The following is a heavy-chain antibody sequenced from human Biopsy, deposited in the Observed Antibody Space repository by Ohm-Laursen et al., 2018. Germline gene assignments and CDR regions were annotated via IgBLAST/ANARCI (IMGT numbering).Heavy chain of an antibody. D-gene: IGHD1-26*01. V-gene: IGHV4-59*01. CDR3: ARVVGAATGFDQ. J-gene: IGHJ4*02. CDR1: GGSISSDY. CDR2: IYYSGTT. Sequence: SQTLSLTCTVSGGSISSDYWSWIRQTPGKGLEWIGYIYYSGTTDYSPSLKSRVTISIDKSKSQFFLKLSSVTAEDTAVYYCARVVGAATGFDQWGQGIPVTVSS.